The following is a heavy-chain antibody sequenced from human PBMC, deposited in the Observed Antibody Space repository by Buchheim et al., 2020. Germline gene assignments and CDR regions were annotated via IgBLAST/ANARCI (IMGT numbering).Heavy chain of an antibody. V-gene: IGHV3-30*04. CDR3: ASDNDYSKYVAFAFDY. Sequence: QVQLVESGGGVVQPGRSLRLSCAASGFTFSSYAMHCVRQAPGKGLEWVAVISYDGSNKYYADSVKGRFTISRDNSKNTLYLQMNSLRAQDTAVYYCASDNDYSKYVAFAFDYWGQGTL. J-gene: IGHJ4*02. D-gene: IGHD4-11*01. CDR1: GFTFSSYA. CDR2: ISYDGSNK.